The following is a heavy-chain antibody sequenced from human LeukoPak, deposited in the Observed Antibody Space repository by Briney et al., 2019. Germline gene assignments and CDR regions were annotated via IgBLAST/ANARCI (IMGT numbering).Heavy chain of an antibody. CDR3: AKDSRPGIAAAGIGTTFDY. D-gene: IGHD6-13*01. CDR1: GFIFSNYA. CDR2: LGGLSESV. J-gene: IGHJ4*02. V-gene: IGHV3-23*01. Sequence: GGSLRLSCAASGFIFSNYAMTWVHQAPGKGLEWVSILGGLSESVYYPDSVKGRFTVSRDNSKNTLYLQMNSLRAEDTAVYYCAKDSRPGIAAAGIGTTFDYWGQGTLVTVSS.